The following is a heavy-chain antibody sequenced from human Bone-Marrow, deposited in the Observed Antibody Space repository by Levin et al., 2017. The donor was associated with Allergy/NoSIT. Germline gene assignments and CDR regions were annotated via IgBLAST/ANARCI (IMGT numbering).Heavy chain of an antibody. CDR2: IYPGDSDT. Sequence: KRGESLKISCKGSGYNFGNYWIGWVRLMPGKGLEWMGVIYPGDSDTRYSPSFQGQVTISADKSISTAYLQWSSLKASDSAIYYCARRGPSQGWFDPWGQGTLVTVSS. CDR3: ARRGPSQGWFDP. D-gene: IGHD3-16*01. J-gene: IGHJ5*02. CDR1: GYNFGNYW. V-gene: IGHV5-51*01.